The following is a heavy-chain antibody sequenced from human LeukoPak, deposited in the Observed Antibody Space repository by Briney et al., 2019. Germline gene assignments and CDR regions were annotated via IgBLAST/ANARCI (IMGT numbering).Heavy chain of an antibody. CDR2: IYYSGST. J-gene: IGHJ4*02. CDR1: GGSISSYY. CDR3: ASSRVVAVYGG. Sequence: PSETLSLTCTVSGGSISSYYWGWIRQPPGKGLEWIGSIYYSGSTYYNPSLKSRVTISVDTSKNQFSLKLSSVTAADTAVYYCASSRVVAVYGGWGQGTLVTVSS. V-gene: IGHV4-39*01. D-gene: IGHD2-15*01.